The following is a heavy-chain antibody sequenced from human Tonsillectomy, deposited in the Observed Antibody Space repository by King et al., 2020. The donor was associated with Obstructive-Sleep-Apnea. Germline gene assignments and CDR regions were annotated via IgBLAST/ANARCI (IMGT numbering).Heavy chain of an antibody. V-gene: IGHV4-39*01. D-gene: IGHD3-9*01. CDR3: ARLGVLRYFDWYFDY. CDR1: GGSISNNSSY. CDR2: IYYSGTT. Sequence: QLQESGPGLVKPSETLSLTCTVSGGSISNNSSYWGWIRQPPGKGLEWIGIIYYSGTTYYNASLKSRVTISVDTSKNQFSLRLSSVTAADTAVYYCARLGVLRYFDWYFDYWGQGTLVPVSS. J-gene: IGHJ4*02.